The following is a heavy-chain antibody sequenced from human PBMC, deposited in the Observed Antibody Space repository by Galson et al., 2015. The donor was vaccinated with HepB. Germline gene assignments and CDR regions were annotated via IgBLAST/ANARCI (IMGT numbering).Heavy chain of an antibody. Sequence: SLRLSCAASGFTFSSYGMHWVRRAPGKGLEWVAVISYDGNNKYYADSVKGRFTISRDSSKNTLYLQMNSLRAEDTAVYYCAKDVGEDYYDSRPLGLPENYFDYWGQGTLVTVSS. CDR1: GFTFSSYG. V-gene: IGHV3-30*18. CDR2: ISYDGNNK. J-gene: IGHJ4*02. D-gene: IGHD3-22*01. CDR3: AKDVGEDYYDSRPLGLPENYFDY.